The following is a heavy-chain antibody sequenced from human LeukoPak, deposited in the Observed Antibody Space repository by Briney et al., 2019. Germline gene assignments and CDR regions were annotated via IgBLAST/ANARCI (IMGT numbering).Heavy chain of an antibody. CDR2: IYDSGTI. CDR3: ATDSVGDTTAFDY. Sequence: SETLSLTCTVSGGSISSSSYYWGWIRQPPGKELEWIGNIYDSGTIYYNPSLKSRVTISVDTSKNQLSLKLSSVTAADTAVYYCATDSVGDTTAFDYWGQGTLVTVSS. CDR1: GGSISSSSYY. J-gene: IGHJ4*02. V-gene: IGHV4-39*01. D-gene: IGHD1-26*01.